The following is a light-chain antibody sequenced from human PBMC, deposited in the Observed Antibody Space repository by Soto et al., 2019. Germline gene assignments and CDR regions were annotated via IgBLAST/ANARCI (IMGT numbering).Light chain of an antibody. CDR2: EVT. Sequence: QSALTQPASVSGSPGQSITISCTGTSSDVGGYNFVSWYQQHPGKAPKLMIYEVTRRPSGVSNRFSGSKSGNTASLTISGLQPEDEADYYCNSYTTTNTWVFGTGTKVTVL. CDR3: NSYTTTNTWV. V-gene: IGLV2-14*01. CDR1: SSDVGGYNF. J-gene: IGLJ1*01.